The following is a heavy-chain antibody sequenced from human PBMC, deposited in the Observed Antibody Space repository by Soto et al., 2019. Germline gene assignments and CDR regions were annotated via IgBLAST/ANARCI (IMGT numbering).Heavy chain of an antibody. CDR3: ARTFCSGGGCYSAFDY. Sequence: QITLKESGPTLVKPTQTLTLTCTFSGFSLITNGVCVGWIRQPPGKALEWLALIYWDDDKRFSPSLKTRLTFAKGTSKNQVVLTMPNMDPVDTVTYCCARTFCSGGGCYSAFDYRGKGIVVTVSS. CDR2: IYWDDDK. CDR1: GFSLITNGVC. D-gene: IGHD2-15*01. J-gene: IGHJ4*02. V-gene: IGHV2-5*02.